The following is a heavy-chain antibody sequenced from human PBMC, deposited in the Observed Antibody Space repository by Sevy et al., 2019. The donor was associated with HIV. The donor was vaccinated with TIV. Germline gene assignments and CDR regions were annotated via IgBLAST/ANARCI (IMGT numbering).Heavy chain of an antibody. Sequence: GGSLRLSCAASGFTFSNAWMSWVRQAPGKGLEWVGRIKSKTDGGTTDYAAPVKGRFTISRDDSNNTQYLQMNNLTTEDTAVYYCTTEEATYGSGSYYHDYWGQGTLVTVSS. J-gene: IGHJ4*02. CDR2: IKSKTDGGTT. V-gene: IGHV3-15*01. CDR1: GFTFSNAW. CDR3: TTEEATYGSGSYYHDY. D-gene: IGHD3-10*01.